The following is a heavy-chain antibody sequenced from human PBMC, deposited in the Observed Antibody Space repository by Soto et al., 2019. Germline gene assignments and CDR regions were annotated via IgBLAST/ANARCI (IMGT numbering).Heavy chain of an antibody. CDR1: GGTFSSYT. CDR2: IIPILGIA. CDR3: ASTAELLLGDYYYYYYMDV. V-gene: IGHV1-69*02. J-gene: IGHJ6*03. D-gene: IGHD3-10*01. Sequence: SVKVSCKASGGTFSSYTISWVRQAPGQGLEWMGRIIPILGIANYAQKFQGRVTITADKSTSTAYMELSSLRSEDTAVYYRASTAELLLGDYYYYYYMDVWGKGTTVTVSS.